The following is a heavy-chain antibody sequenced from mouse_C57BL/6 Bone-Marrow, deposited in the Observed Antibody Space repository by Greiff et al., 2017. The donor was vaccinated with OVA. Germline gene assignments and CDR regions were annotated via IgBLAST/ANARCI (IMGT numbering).Heavy chain of an antibody. J-gene: IGHJ2*01. D-gene: IGHD1-1*01. CDR2: INPSSGYT. CDR3: ARNLSTVVASGDYFDY. V-gene: IGHV1-7*01. Sequence: QVQLKQSGAELAKPGASVKLSCKASGYTFTSYWMHWVKQRPGQGLEWIGYINPSSGYTKYNQKFKDKATLTADKSSSTAYMQLSSLTYEDSAVYYCARNLSTVVASGDYFDYWGQGTTLTVSS. CDR1: GYTFTSYW.